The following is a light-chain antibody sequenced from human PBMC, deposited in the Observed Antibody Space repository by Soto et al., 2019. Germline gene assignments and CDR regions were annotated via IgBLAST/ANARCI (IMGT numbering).Light chain of an antibody. CDR2: RAF. CDR3: QQYYSTPPT. Sequence: EIVMTQSPATLSLTPGERATLSCRASLSVSSDLAWYRQKPGQAPRLLIYRAFTRATGIPARFSGSGSGTDFTLTISSLQAEDVAVYYCQQYYSTPPTFGQGTRLEIK. CDR1: LSVSSD. V-gene: IGKV3-15*01. J-gene: IGKJ5*01.